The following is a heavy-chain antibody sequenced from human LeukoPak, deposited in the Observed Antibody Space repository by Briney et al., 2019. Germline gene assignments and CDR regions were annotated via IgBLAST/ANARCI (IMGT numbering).Heavy chain of an antibody. Sequence: PSETLSLTCTVSGGSISSYYWSWIRQPAGKGLEWIGRIYTSGSTNYNPSLKSRVTMSVDTSKNQFSLKLSSVTAADTAVYYCARDRAYYGSGSHYTTGFDPWGQGTLVTVSS. V-gene: IGHV4-4*07. CDR3: ARDRAYYGSGSHYTTGFDP. D-gene: IGHD3-10*01. CDR2: IYTSGST. CDR1: GGSISSYY. J-gene: IGHJ5*02.